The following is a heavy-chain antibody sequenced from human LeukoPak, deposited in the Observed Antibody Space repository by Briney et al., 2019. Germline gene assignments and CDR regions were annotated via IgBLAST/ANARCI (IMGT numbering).Heavy chain of an antibody. Sequence: GRSLRLSCAASGFTFSSYGMHWVRQAPGKGLEWVSYISSSSSTVYYADSLKGRFTISRDNAKNSLYLQMNSLRDEDTAVYYCARAQTYYGSGSYLYWGQGTLVTVSS. J-gene: IGHJ4*02. CDR3: ARAQTYYGSGSYLY. CDR1: GFTFSSYG. CDR2: ISSSSSTV. D-gene: IGHD3-10*01. V-gene: IGHV3-48*02.